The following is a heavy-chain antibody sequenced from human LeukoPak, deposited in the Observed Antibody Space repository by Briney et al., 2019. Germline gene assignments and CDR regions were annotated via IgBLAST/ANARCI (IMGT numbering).Heavy chain of an antibody. CDR1: GFTFSSYS. V-gene: IGHV3-48*01. CDR2: ISSSSTI. Sequence: GGSLRLSCAASGFTFSSYSMNWVCQAPGKGLEWVSYISSSSTIYYADSVKGRFTISRDNAKNSLYLQMNSLRAEDTAVYYCARGLPLWGQGTLVTVSS. CDR3: ARGLPL. J-gene: IGHJ4*02.